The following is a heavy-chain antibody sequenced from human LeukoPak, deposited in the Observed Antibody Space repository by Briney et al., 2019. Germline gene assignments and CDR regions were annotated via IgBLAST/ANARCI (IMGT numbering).Heavy chain of an antibody. V-gene: IGHV4-31*03. CDR2: IYYSGST. J-gene: IGHJ5*02. Sequence: PSETLSLTCSVSGGSISSYGYYWSWIRQYPGKGLEWIGFIYYSGSTLYAPSFRSRVTISVDTSKNQFSLQLTSLTAADTAIYYCATYRDPVNRVAWFDPWGQGMLVTVSS. D-gene: IGHD4-17*01. CDR1: GGSISSYGYY. CDR3: ATYRDPVNRVAWFDP.